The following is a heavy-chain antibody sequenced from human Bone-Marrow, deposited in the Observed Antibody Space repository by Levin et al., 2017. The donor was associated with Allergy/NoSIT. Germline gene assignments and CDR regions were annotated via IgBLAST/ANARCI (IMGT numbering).Heavy chain of an antibody. CDR2: ISYDGSNK. V-gene: IGHV3-30*18. CDR1: GFTFSNYG. CDR3: AKDLDMITSVYGMDV. D-gene: IGHD3-16*01. Sequence: QASETLSLTCAASGFTFSNYGMHWVRQAPGKGLEWVAVISYDGSNKYYADSVKGRFTISRDNSKSTLYLQMNSLRAEDTAVYYCAKDLDMITSVYGMDVWGQGTTVTVSS. J-gene: IGHJ6*02.